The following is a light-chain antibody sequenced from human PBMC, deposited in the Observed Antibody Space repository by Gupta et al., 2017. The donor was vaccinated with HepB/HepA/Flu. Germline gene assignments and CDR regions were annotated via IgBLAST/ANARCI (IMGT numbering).Light chain of an antibody. J-gene: IGKJ5*01. CDR1: QDINSY. CDR3: QQFNSYPIT. CDR2: SAS. V-gene: IGKV1-9*01. Sequence: DIQLTQSPSFLSASVGDRVTITCRASQDINSYLIWYQQKPGKAPNLLIYSASTLQGGVPSRFSGSGSGTEFTHTISSLQPEDFATYYCQQFNSYPITFGQGTRLDIK.